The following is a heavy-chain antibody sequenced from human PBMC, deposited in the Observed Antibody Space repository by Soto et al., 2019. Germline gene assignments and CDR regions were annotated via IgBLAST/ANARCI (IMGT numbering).Heavy chain of an antibody. Sequence: PSQTLSLTCAISGDSVSNNTAAWNWIRQSPSRGLEWLGRTYYRSRWYNDYVVSVISRITIKPDTSRNQFSLQLTSVTPEDTAVYYCARVLSGYFDYWGQEPWSPSPQ. V-gene: IGHV6-1*01. CDR3: ARVLSGYFDY. D-gene: IGHD1-26*01. J-gene: IGHJ4*01. CDR2: TYYRSRWYN. CDR1: GDSVSNNTAA.